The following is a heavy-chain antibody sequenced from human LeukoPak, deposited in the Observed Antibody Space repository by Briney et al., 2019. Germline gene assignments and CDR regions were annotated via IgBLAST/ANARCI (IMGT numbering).Heavy chain of an antibody. V-gene: IGHV3-21*01. D-gene: IGHD2-2*01. J-gene: IGHJ4*02. Sequence: GGSLRLSCAASGFTFSSYSMNWVRQAPGKGLEWFSSISSSSSYIYYADSVKGRFTISRDNAKNSLYLQMNSLRAEDTAVYYCAAIVVVPAATDYWGQGTLVTVSS. CDR2: ISSSSSYI. CDR1: GFTFSSYS. CDR3: AAIVVVPAATDY.